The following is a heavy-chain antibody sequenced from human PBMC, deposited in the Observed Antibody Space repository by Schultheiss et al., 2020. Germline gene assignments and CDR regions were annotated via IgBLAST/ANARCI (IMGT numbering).Heavy chain of an antibody. CDR2: ISYDGSNK. CDR1: GFTFSSYG. J-gene: IGHJ6*02. Sequence: GGSLRLSCAASGFTFSSYGMHWVRQAPGKGLEWVAVISYDGSNKYYADSVKGRFTISRDNSKNTLYLQMNSLRAEDTAVYYCAKKWGPSCYPPHLCYYYGMDVWGQGTTVTVSS. V-gene: IGHV3-30*18. CDR3: AKKWGPSCYPPHLCYYYGMDV. D-gene: IGHD2-2*01.